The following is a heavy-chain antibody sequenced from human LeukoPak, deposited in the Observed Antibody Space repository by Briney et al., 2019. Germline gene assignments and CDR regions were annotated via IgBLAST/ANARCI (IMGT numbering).Heavy chain of an antibody. CDR3: AKSIVVVPAALYYMDV. V-gene: IGHV3-23*01. D-gene: IGHD2-2*01. Sequence: PGGSLRLSCAASGFTVSSYAMSWVRQAPGKGLEWVSAIRGSGGSTYYADSVKGRFTISRDNSKNTLYLQMNSLRAEDTAVYYCAKSIVVVPAALYYMDVWGKGTTVTVSS. CDR1: GFTVSSYA. J-gene: IGHJ6*03. CDR2: IRGSGGST.